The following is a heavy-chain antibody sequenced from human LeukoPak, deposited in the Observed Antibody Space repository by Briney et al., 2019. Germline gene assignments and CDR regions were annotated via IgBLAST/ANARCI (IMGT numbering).Heavy chain of an antibody. J-gene: IGHJ4*02. V-gene: IGHV3-23*01. CDR2: ISGSGGST. CDR1: GFTFSSYA. Sequence: GGSLRLSCAAPGFTFSSYAMSWVRQAPGKGLEWVSAISGSGGSTYYADSVKGRFTISRDNSKNTLYLQMNSLRAEDTAVYYCAKDSSPHYYDSSGYEDYWGQGTLVTVSS. CDR3: AKDSSPHYYDSSGYEDY. D-gene: IGHD3-22*01.